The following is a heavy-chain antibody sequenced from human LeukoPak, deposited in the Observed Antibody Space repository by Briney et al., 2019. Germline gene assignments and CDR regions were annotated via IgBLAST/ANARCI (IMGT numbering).Heavy chain of an antibody. D-gene: IGHD6-6*01. CDR3: ARGGVAARHDY. Sequence: SETLSLTCSVSGGSISSHYWSWIRQPPGKGLEWIGYIYYSGSTNYNPSLKSRVTISVDTSKNQFSLKPSSVTAADTAVYYCARGGVAARHDYWGQGTLVTVSS. CDR2: IYYSGST. V-gene: IGHV4-59*11. CDR1: GGSISSHY. J-gene: IGHJ4*02.